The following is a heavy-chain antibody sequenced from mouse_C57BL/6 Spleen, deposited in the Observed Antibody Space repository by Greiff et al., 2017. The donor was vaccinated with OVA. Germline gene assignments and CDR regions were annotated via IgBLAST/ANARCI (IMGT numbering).Heavy chain of an antibody. CDR1: GFNIKNTY. V-gene: IGHV14-3*01. Sequence: EVQRVESVAELVRPGASVKLSCTASGFNIKNTYMHWVKQRPEQGLEWIGRIDPANGNTKYAPKFQGKATITADTSSNTAYLQLSSLTSEDTAIYYCARSRDSSGPFAYWGQGTLVTVSA. D-gene: IGHD3-2*02. J-gene: IGHJ3*01. CDR3: ARSRDSSGPFAY. CDR2: IDPANGNT.